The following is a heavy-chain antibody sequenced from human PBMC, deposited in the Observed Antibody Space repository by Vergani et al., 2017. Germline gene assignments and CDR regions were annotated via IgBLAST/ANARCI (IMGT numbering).Heavy chain of an antibody. CDR2: IYSGGSST. Sequence: VQLLESGGGLVQPGGSLRLSCAASGFTFSSYAMSWVRQAPGKGLEWVSVIYSGGSSTYYADSVKGRFTISRDNSKNTLYLQMNSLRAEDTSVYYCAKEYDFWCGYPDWGQGTLVTVSS. J-gene: IGHJ4*02. CDR3: AKEYDFWCGYPD. D-gene: IGHD3-3*01. CDR1: GFTFSSYA. V-gene: IGHV3-23*03.